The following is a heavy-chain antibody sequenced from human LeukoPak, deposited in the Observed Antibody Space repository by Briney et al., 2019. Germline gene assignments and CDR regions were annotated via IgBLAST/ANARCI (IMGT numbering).Heavy chain of an antibody. Sequence: SQTLSLTCTVSGGSVSSDGYYWTWIRQQSGKGLEWIGYIYYSGTSYNNPSLKSRISMSIDTSKNEFSLKLSSVTAADTAVYYCARASTGDRPRRYFNSWGQGTLVTVSS. D-gene: IGHD7-27*01. J-gene: IGHJ4*02. V-gene: IGHV4-31*03. CDR1: GGSVSSDGYY. CDR2: IYYSGTS. CDR3: ARASTGDRPRRYFNS.